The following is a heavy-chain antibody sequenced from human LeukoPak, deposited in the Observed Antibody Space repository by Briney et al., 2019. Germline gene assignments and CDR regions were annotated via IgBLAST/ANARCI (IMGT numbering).Heavy chain of an antibody. V-gene: IGHV4-39*07. Sequence: SETLSLTCTVSGGSISSSSYYWGWIRQPPGKGLEWIGSIYYSGSTYYNPSLQSRVTISVDTSKNQFSLKLSSVTAADTAVYYCARGLVSSSWYDYWGQGTLVTVSS. CDR1: GGSISSSSYY. D-gene: IGHD6-13*01. CDR2: IYYSGST. CDR3: ARGLVSSSWYDY. J-gene: IGHJ4*02.